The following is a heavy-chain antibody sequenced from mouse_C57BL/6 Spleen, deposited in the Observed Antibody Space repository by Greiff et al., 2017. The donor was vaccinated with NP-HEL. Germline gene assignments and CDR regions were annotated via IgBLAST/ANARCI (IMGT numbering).Heavy chain of an antibody. V-gene: IGHV1-42*01. J-gene: IGHJ3*01. Sequence: EVQLQQSGPELVKPGASVKISCKASGYSFTGYYMNWVKQSPEKSLEWIGEINPSTGGTTYNQQFKAKATLTLDKSSNTAYMQHKSLTSEDSAVYYCANYYYELAWFDYWGQGTLVTVSA. D-gene: IGHD1-1*01. CDR3: ANYYYELAWFDY. CDR2: INPSTGGT. CDR1: GYSFTGYY.